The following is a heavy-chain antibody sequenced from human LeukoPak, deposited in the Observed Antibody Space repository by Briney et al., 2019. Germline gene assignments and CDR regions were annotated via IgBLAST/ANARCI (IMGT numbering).Heavy chain of an antibody. D-gene: IGHD6-6*01. CDR2: IYYSGST. V-gene: IGHV4-39*07. CDR3: AKGFTTSSLWFDP. CDR1: GGSISSSSYY. Sequence: KSSETLSLTCTVSGGSISSSSYYWGWIRQPPGKGLEWIGSIYYSGSTYYNPSLKSRVTISVGTSNNQFSLKLHSVTAADTAVYYCAKGFTTSSLWFDPWGQGILVTVSS. J-gene: IGHJ5*02.